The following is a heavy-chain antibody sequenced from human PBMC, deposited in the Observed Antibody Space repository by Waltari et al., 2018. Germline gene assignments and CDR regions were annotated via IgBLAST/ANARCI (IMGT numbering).Heavy chain of an antibody. CDR1: GFTFSSYS. D-gene: IGHD4-17*01. Sequence: VQLVESGGGLVKPGGSLRLSCAASGFTFSSYSMNWVRQAPGKGLEWVSSSSSSCSSITYADEVKSRFIITRDNAKNSLYLQMNSLRAEDTAVYYCPRDATTVSPLYYSYGIDVWGQGTTVTVSS. CDR3: PRDATTVSPLYYSYGIDV. V-gene: IGHV3-21*01. CDR2: SSSSCSSI. J-gene: IGHJ6*02.